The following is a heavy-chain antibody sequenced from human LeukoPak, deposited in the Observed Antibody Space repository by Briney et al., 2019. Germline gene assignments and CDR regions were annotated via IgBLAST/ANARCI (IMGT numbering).Heavy chain of an antibody. CDR1: GFTFSSYS. V-gene: IGHV3-21*01. CDR2: ISSSSSYI. J-gene: IGHJ4*02. Sequence: PGGSLRLSCAASGFTFSSYSMNWVRQAPGKGLEWVSSISSSSSYIYYADSVKGRFTISRDNAKNSLYLQMNSLRAEDTAVYYCARGGRGGYYRPDYWGQGTLVTVSS. CDR3: ARGGRGGYYRPDY. D-gene: IGHD3-22*01.